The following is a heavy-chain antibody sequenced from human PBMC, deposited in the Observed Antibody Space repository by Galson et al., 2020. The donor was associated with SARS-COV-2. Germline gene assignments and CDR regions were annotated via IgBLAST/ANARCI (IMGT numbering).Heavy chain of an antibody. V-gene: IGHV1-2*06. CDR2: INPNRGGI. CDR3: ARGSFADNTGLYYGF. J-gene: IGHJ4*02. CDR1: GYNFIGYY. D-gene: IGHD2-8*02. Sequence: ASVKVSCTASGYNFIGYYIHWVRQAPRQGFEWMGLINPNRGGINYIQKFQGRVTFTRDTSIDTAYMELRSLRSDDTAVYYCARGSFADNTGLYYGFWGRGTLVTVSS.